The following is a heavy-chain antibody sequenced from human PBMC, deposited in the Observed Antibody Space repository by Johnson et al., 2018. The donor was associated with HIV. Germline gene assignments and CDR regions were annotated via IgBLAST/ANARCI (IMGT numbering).Heavy chain of an antibody. CDR2: ISSSGKST. CDR3: ARIRVAVITEVGAFDI. V-gene: IGHV3-11*06. CDR1: TFTFSDYY. Sequence: QLVESGGGLVKPGGSLRLSCAVSTFTFSDYYMSWIRQAQGKGLEWVSYISSSGKSTNYADSVKGRFTISRDNSKNTLYLQMNSLRAEDTAVYFCARIRVAVITEVGAFDIWGQGTMVSVSS. J-gene: IGHJ3*02. D-gene: IGHD3-22*01.